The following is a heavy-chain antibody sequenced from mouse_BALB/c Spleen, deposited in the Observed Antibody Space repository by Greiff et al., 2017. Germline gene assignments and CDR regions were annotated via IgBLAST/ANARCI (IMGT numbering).Heavy chain of an antibody. D-gene: IGHD2-3*01. CDR3: ARGDGYYVDYAMDY. J-gene: IGHJ4*01. CDR1: GFSLTSYG. CDR2: IWAGGST. Sequence: VKLVESGPGLVAPSQSLSITCTVSGFSLTSYGVHWVRQPPGKGLEWLGVIWAGGSTNYNSALMSRLSISKDNSKSQVFLKMNSLQTDDTAMYYCARGDGYYVDYAMDYWGQGTSVTVSS. V-gene: IGHV2-9*02.